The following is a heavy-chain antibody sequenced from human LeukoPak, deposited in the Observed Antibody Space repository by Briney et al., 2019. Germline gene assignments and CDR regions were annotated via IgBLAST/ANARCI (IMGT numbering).Heavy chain of an antibody. CDR3: AKIVAISGRPREGFDY. Sequence: GGSLRLSCAASGFTFSSYAMSWVRQAPGKGLEWVSAISGSGGSTYYADSVKGRFTISRNNSKNTVYLQMNGLRAEDTAVYYCAKIVAISGRPREGFDYWGQGTLVTVSS. D-gene: IGHD1-26*01. CDR1: GFTFSSYA. CDR2: ISGSGGST. V-gene: IGHV3-23*01. J-gene: IGHJ4*02.